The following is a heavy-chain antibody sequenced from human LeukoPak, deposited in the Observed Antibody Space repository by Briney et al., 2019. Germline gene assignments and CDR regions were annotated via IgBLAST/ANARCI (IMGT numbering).Heavy chain of an antibody. V-gene: IGHV4-34*01. J-gene: IGHJ6*02. Sequence: SETLSLTCAVYGLSFCGYYWSWIRQPPGKGREWVGGINHSGSPNYNRSLKSRVTLSVDTSKNHRSLKLSSVTAADTAVYYCARARYYCSSTSCYVGRVSWGYYYGMDVWGQGTTVTVSS. CDR2: INHSGSP. CDR1: GLSFCGYY. D-gene: IGHD2-2*01. CDR3: ARARYYCSSTSCYVGRVSWGYYYGMDV.